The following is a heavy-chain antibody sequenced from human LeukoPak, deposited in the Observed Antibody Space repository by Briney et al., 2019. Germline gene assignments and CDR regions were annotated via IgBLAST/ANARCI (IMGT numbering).Heavy chain of an antibody. Sequence: GRSLRLSCAASGFTFSSYGMHWVRQAPGKGLEWVAVISYDGSNKYYADSVKGRFTISRDNSKNTLYLQMNSLRAEDTAVYYCAKVDTAMAYGGYYFDYWGQGTLVTVSS. CDR1: GFTFSSYG. CDR3: AKVDTAMAYGGYYFDY. V-gene: IGHV3-30*18. CDR2: ISYDGSNK. D-gene: IGHD5-18*01. J-gene: IGHJ4*02.